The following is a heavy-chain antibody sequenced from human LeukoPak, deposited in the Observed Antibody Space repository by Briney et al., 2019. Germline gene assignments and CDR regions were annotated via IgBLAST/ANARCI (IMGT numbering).Heavy chain of an antibody. V-gene: IGHV1-18*01. J-gene: IGHJ4*02. Sequence: ASVKVSCKASGYTFTSYGISWVRQAPGQGLEWMGWISAYNGNTNYAQKLQGRVTMTTDTSTSTAYKELRSLRSDDTAVYYCARLGVDTAMFYYFDYWGQGTLVTVSS. CDR3: ARLGVDTAMFYYFDY. CDR2: ISAYNGNT. CDR1: GYTFTSYG. D-gene: IGHD5-18*01.